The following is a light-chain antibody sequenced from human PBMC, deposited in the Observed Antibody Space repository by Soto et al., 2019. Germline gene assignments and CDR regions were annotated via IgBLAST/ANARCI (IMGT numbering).Light chain of an antibody. V-gene: IGKV1-5*01. CDR2: DAS. Sequence: DIQMTPSPSTLSASVGDRVTITCRASQSISSWLAWYQQKPGKAPKLLIYDASSLESGVPSRFSGSGSGTEFTLTTSSLQPDDFATYYCQQYNSYWTFGQGTKVDIK. J-gene: IGKJ1*01. CDR3: QQYNSYWT. CDR1: QSISSW.